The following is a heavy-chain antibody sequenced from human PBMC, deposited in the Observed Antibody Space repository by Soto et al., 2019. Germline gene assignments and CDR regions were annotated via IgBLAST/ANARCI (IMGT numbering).Heavy chain of an antibody. V-gene: IGHV4-34*01. CDR2: INHSGST. J-gene: IGHJ4*02. Sequence: LSLTCAVYGGSFSGYYWSWIRQPPGKGLEWIGEINHSGSTNYNPSLKSRVTISVDTSKNQFSLKLSSVTAADTAVYYCARGVRTRLGYWGQGTLVTVSS. CDR3: ARGVRTRLGY. CDR1: GGSFSGYY. D-gene: IGHD3-16*02.